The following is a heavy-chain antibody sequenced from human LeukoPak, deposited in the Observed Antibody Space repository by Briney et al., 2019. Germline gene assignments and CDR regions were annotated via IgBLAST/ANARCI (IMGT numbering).Heavy chain of an antibody. Sequence: SETLSLTCTVSGGSISSYYWSWIRQPPGKGLEWIGYIYYSGSTNYNPSLKSQVTISVDTSKNQFSLKLSSVTAADTAVYYCARDSLWFGSGMDVWGKGTTVTVSS. D-gene: IGHD3-10*01. V-gene: IGHV4-59*01. CDR3: ARDSLWFGSGMDV. CDR2: IYYSGST. CDR1: GGSISSYY. J-gene: IGHJ6*04.